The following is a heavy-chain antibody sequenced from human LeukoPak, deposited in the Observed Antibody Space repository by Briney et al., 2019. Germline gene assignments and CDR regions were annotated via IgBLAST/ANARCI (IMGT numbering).Heavy chain of an antibody. D-gene: IGHD5-12*01. V-gene: IGHV4-31*03. CDR1: GGSISRGGYY. CDR3: ARHRGYSGYDSPYYFDY. J-gene: IGHJ4*02. CDR2: IYYSGST. Sequence: SETLSLTCTVAGGSISRGGYYWSWIRQHPGKGLEWIGYIYYSGSTYYNPSLKSRVTISVDTSKNQFSLKLSSVTAADTAVYYCARHRGYSGYDSPYYFDYWGQGTLVTVSS.